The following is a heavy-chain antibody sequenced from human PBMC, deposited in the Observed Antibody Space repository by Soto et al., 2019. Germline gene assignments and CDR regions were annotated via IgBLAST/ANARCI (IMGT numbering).Heavy chain of an antibody. CDR3: ARGGIAVAGKNYYYGMDV. CDR2: INPNSGGT. J-gene: IGHJ6*02. Sequence: GSSVKGSCKGFGYSFTCYYMHWVRQAPGQGLEWMGWINPNSGGTNYAQKFQGWVTMTRDTSISTAYMELSRLRSDDTAVYYCARGGIAVAGKNYYYGMDVWGQGTTVAVSS. CDR1: GYSFTCYY. D-gene: IGHD6-19*01. V-gene: IGHV1-2*04.